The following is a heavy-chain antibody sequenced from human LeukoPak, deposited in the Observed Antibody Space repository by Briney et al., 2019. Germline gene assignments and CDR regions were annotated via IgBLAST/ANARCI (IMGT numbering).Heavy chain of an antibody. J-gene: IGHJ4*02. CDR1: GFTFSSYA. CDR3: AKKKDQLPADYFDY. Sequence: GGSLRLSCAASGFTFSSYAMHWVRQAPGKGLEWVAFIRYDGSNKYYADSVKGRFTISRDNSKNTLYLQMNSLRAEDTAVYYCAKKKDQLPADYFDYWGQGTLVTVSS. CDR2: IRYDGSNK. V-gene: IGHV3-30*02. D-gene: IGHD2-2*01.